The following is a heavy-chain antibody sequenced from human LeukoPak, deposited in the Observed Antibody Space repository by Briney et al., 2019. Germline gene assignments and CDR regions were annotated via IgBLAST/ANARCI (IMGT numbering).Heavy chain of an antibody. CDR2: THYSATT. Sequence: PSDTLSLTCTVSGGSMSIYYWSWIRHPPHKGQEWIGYTHYSATTNYNTALKSRVSISIDTSKSQFSLKLSSVTAADTAVYYCATGWYGDGGYWGQGILVTVSS. J-gene: IGHJ4*02. D-gene: IGHD6-19*01. V-gene: IGHV4-59*07. CDR3: ATGWYGDGGY. CDR1: GGSMSIYY.